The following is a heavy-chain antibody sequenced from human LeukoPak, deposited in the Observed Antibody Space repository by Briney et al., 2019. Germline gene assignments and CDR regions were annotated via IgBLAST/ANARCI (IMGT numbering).Heavy chain of an antibody. V-gene: IGHV3-23*01. CDR1: GFTFRSYA. D-gene: IGHD2-21*01. CDR3: AKGSYSGDYSPTGDDY. Sequence: GGSLRLSCAASGFTFRSYAMSWARLAPGKGLEWVSTISCSGGGTWYPDSVKGRFTISRDNSKNTLWLHMTSLRAEDTAIYYCAKGSYSGDYSPTGDDYWGQGTLVTVSS. J-gene: IGHJ4*02. CDR2: ISCSGGGT.